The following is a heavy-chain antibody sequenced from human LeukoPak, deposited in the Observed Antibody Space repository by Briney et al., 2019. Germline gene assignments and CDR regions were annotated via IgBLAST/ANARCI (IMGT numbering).Heavy chain of an antibody. CDR1: GFLFSNSW. D-gene: IGHD1-7*01. V-gene: IGHV3-7*01. Sequence: GGSLRLSCEASGFLFSNSWMSWVRQAPGKGLEWVANIKQDGSEKYYVDSVKGRFTISRDNAKNSLYLQMNSLRAEDTAVYYCARDFVAGTTFDYWGQGTLVTVSS. J-gene: IGHJ4*02. CDR2: IKQDGSEK. CDR3: ARDFVAGTTFDY.